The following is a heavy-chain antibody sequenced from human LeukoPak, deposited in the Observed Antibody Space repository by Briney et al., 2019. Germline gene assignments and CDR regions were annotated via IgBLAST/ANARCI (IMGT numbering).Heavy chain of an antibody. J-gene: IGHJ4*02. CDR3: ARGPYYDILTGYPITTYSKDFDY. CDR1: GGSISSSSYY. CDR2: IYYSGST. D-gene: IGHD3-9*01. V-gene: IGHV4-39*07. Sequence: SETLSLTCTVSGGSISSSSYYWGWIRQPPGKGLEWIGSIYYSGSTYYNPSLKSRVTISVDTSKNQFSLKLSSVTAADTAVYYCARGPYYDILTGYPITTYSKDFDYWGQGTLVTVSS.